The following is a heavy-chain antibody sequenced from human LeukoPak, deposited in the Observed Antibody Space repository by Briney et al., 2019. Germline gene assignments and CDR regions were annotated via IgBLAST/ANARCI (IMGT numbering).Heavy chain of an antibody. J-gene: IGHJ4*02. CDR2: IYHSGST. D-gene: IGHD6-6*01. CDR3: ARAGARQLGNY. V-gene: IGHV4-30-2*01. Sequence: SETLSLTCTVSGGSISSGGYYWSWIRQPPGKGLEWIGYIYHSGSTYYNPSLKSRVTTSVDRSKNQFSLKLSSVTAADTAVYYCARAGARQLGNYWGQGTLVTVSS. CDR1: GGSISSGGYY.